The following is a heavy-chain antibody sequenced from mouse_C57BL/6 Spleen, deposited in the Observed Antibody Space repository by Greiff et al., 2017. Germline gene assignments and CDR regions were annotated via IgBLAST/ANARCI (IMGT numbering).Heavy chain of an antibody. CDR1: GYTFTGYW. J-gene: IGHJ1*03. Sequence: QVQLQQSGAELMKPGASVKLSCKATGYTFTGYWIEWVKQRPGHGLEWIGEIFPGSGSTNYNEKFKGKATFTADTSSNTAYIQLSSLTTEDSAFDCCAREGYSGNKYFDVWGTGTTVTVSS. D-gene: IGHD2-2*01. V-gene: IGHV1-9*01. CDR3: AREGYSGNKYFDV. CDR2: IFPGSGST.